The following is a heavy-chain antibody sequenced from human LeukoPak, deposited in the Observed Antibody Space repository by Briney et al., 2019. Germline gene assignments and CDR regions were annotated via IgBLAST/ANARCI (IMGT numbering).Heavy chain of an antibody. CDR1: GFTVSSNY. J-gene: IGHJ4*02. D-gene: IGHD6-13*01. V-gene: IGHV3-53*01. CDR3: AKEHMAAAVYYFDY. Sequence: GGSLRLSCAASGFTVSSNYMSWVRQAPGKGLEWVSVIYSGGSTYYADSVKGRFTISGDNSKNTLYLQMHSLRAEDTAVYYCAKEHMAAAVYYFDYWGQGTLVTVSS. CDR2: IYSGGST.